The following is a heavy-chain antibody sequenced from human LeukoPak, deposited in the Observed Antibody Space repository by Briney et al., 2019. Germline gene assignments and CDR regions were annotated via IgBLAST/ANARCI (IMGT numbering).Heavy chain of an antibody. Sequence: PSETLSLTCTVSGGSISSYYWSWIRQPPGKGLEWIGYIYYSGSTNYNPSLKSRVTISVDTSKNQFSLKLSSVTAADTAVYYCARVRSTITTQGGYYYYMDVWGKGTTVTVSS. J-gene: IGHJ6*03. CDR3: ARVRSTITTQGGYYYYMDV. CDR2: IYYSGST. D-gene: IGHD4-11*01. V-gene: IGHV4-59*08. CDR1: GGSISSYY.